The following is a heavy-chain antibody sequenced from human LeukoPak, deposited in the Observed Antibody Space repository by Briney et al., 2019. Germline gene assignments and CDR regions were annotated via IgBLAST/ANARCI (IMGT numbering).Heavy chain of an antibody. CDR2: ISAYNGNT. CDR3: ARDLGYDFWSGYYGGDY. D-gene: IGHD3-3*01. Sequence: ASVKVSCKASGYTFTSYGISWVRQAPGQGLEWMGWISAYNGNTNYAQKLQGRVTMTTDTSTSTAYMELRSLRSDDTAVYYCARDLGYDFWSGYYGGDYGGQGTLVTVSS. J-gene: IGHJ4*02. V-gene: IGHV1-18*01. CDR1: GYTFTSYG.